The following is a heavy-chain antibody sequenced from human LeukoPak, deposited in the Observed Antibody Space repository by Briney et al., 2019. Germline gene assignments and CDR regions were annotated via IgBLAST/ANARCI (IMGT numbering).Heavy chain of an antibody. CDR1: GFTFSSYA. CDR2: ISGSGGST. Sequence: GGSLRLSCAASGFTFSSYAMSWVRQAPGKGLEWVSAISGSGGSTYYADSVKGRFTISRDNSKNTLYLQMTSLRAEDTAVYYCAKQGTGLYCSGGSCYFDYWGQGTLVTVSS. V-gene: IGHV3-23*01. CDR3: AKQGTGLYCSGGSCYFDY. J-gene: IGHJ4*02. D-gene: IGHD2-15*01.